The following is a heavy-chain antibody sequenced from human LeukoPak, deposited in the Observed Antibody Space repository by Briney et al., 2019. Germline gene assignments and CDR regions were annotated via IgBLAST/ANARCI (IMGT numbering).Heavy chain of an antibody. V-gene: IGHV3-7*05. D-gene: IGHD3-22*01. CDR2: IKQDGGEK. CDR3: ARDVGYDSSGSYPYYFDY. CDR1: RFTFSSYW. J-gene: IGHJ4*02. Sequence: GGSLRLSCAASRFTFSSYWMTWVRQAPGKGLEWVANIKQDGGEKHYVDSVQGRFAIYRDNAKNSLYLQMNSLRAEDTAVYYCARDVGYDSSGSYPYYFDYWGLGTLVTVSS.